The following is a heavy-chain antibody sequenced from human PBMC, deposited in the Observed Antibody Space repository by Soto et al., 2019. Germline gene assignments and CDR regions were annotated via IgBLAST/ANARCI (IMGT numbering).Heavy chain of an antibody. Sequence: QITLKESGPTLVKPTQTLTLTCTFSGFSLSADGVGVGWIRQPPGKALEWLALIYWDDDQRYSPSLKTRLTITKDNSKNHVVLTMTNMDPADTATYYCAHAYGGTSWPNDAFDGCGQGAVVTVSS. CDR3: AHAYGGTSWPNDAFDG. CDR1: GFSLSADGVG. J-gene: IGHJ3*01. D-gene: IGHD2-2*01. V-gene: IGHV2-5*02. CDR2: IYWDDDQ.